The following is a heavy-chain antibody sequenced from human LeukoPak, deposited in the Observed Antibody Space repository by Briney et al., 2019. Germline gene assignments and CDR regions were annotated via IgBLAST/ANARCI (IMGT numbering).Heavy chain of an antibody. CDR2: ISSSSSAI. V-gene: IGHV3-48*02. J-gene: IGHJ4*02. CDR1: GFTFNNYA. Sequence: PGGSLRLSCAASGFTFNNYAMTWVRQAPGKGLEWISYISSSSSAIYYADSVKGRFTISRDNAKNSLYLQMSSLRDEDTAVYYCAQKGGTDHWGQGTLVTVSS. D-gene: IGHD2-15*01. CDR3: AQKGGTDH.